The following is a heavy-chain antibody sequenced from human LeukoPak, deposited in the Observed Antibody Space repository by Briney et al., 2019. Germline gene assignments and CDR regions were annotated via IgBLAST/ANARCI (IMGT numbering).Heavy chain of an antibody. Sequence: GGSLRLSCAASGFTYSDYYMSWIRQAPGKGPEWVSYISSSGSTIYYADSVKGRFTISRDNAKNSLYLQMNSLRAEDTAVYYCARALSGYSSSWYSHYDAFDIWGQGTMVTVSS. CDR3: ARALSGYSSSWYSHYDAFDI. J-gene: IGHJ3*02. CDR2: ISSSGSTI. V-gene: IGHV3-11*04. D-gene: IGHD6-13*01. CDR1: GFTYSDYY.